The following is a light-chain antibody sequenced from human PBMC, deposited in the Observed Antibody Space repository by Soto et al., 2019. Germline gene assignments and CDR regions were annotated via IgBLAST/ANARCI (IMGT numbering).Light chain of an antibody. CDR1: QSISSW. CDR2: KAS. J-gene: IGKJ2*01. V-gene: IGKV1-5*03. CDR3: QQYNSYPYT. Sequence: DIQMTQSPSTLSASVGDRVTITCRARQSISSWLAWYQQKPGKAPKLLIYKASSLESGVPSRFSGSGSGTEFTLNISSLQPDDVALYYCQQYNSYPYTFGQGTKLEIK.